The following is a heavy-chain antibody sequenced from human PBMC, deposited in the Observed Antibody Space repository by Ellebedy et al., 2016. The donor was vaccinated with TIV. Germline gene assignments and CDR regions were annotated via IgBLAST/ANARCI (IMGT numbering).Heavy chain of an antibody. CDR3: ARVGEEFSSSWYWADYFDY. D-gene: IGHD6-13*01. CDR2: INHSGST. Sequence: MPSETLSLTCAVYGGSFSGYYWSWIRQPPGKGLEWIGEINHSGSTNYNPSLKSRVTISIDTSKNQFSLKLSSVTAADTAGYYCARVGEEFSSSWYWADYFDYWGQGTLVTVSS. CDR1: GGSFSGYY. J-gene: IGHJ4*02. V-gene: IGHV4-34*01.